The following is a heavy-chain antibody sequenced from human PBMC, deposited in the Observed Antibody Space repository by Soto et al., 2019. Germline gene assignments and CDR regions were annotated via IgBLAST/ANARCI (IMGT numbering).Heavy chain of an antibody. CDR1: GGSLSGYY. V-gene: IGHV4-34*01. J-gene: IGHJ5*02. CDR2: INHSGST. CDR3: ARGGRHDFWSGYYTRWFDP. D-gene: IGHD3-3*01. Sequence: PSETLSLTCAVYGGSLSGYYWSWIRQPPGKGLEWIGEINHSGSTNYNPSLKSRVTILVDTSKNQFSLKLSSVTAADTAVYYCARGGRHDFWSGYYTRWFDPWGQGTLVTVSS.